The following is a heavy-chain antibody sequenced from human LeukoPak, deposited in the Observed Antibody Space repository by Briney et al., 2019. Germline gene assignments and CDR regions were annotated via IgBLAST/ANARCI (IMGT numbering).Heavy chain of an antibody. CDR2: ISHSGST. CDR1: GGSISSYY. D-gene: IGHD3-3*01. J-gene: IGHJ5*02. CDR3: ARHRDQSGYYPNWFDH. V-gene: IGHV4-59*08. Sequence: SETLSLTCTVSGGSISSYYWGWIRQPPRKGLEWIGYISHSGSTSYNPSLKSRVTISVDTSKNQFSLSLSSVTAADMAVYYCARHRDQSGYYPNWFDHWGQGTLVTVSS.